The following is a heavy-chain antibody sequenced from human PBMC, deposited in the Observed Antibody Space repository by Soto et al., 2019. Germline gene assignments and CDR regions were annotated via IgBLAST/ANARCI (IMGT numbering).Heavy chain of an antibody. CDR3: ASRWGGVFDI. J-gene: IGHJ3*02. V-gene: IGHV4-59*08. CDR2: IYYSGST. CDR1: GGSISSYY. D-gene: IGHD1-26*01. Sequence: QVQLQESGPGLVKPSETLSLTCTVSGGSISSYYWNWIRQPPGKGLEWIGYIYYSGSTNYNPSLNGRLTISVSSSKYQFSLRLSSVAAADTAVYYCASRWGGVFDIWGQGTMVTVSS.